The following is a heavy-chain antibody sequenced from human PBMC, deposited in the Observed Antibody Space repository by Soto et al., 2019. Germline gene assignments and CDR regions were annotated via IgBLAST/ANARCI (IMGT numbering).Heavy chain of an antibody. D-gene: IGHD3-3*01. CDR3: ARSVEYRDDFWSGYYVMGRHFDY. Sequence: PSETLSLTCTVSGGSISSSSYYWGWIRQPPGKGLEWIGSIYYSGSTYYNPSLKSRVTISVDTSKNQFSLKLSSVTAADTAVYYCARSVEYRDDFWSGYYVMGRHFDYWGQGTLVTVSS. CDR1: GGSISSSSYY. V-gene: IGHV4-39*01. J-gene: IGHJ4*02. CDR2: IYYSGST.